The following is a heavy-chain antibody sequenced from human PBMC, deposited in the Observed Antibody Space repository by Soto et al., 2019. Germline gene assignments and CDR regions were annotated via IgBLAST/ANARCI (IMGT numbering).Heavy chain of an antibody. V-gene: IGHV3-23*01. CDR3: AKVPWFCSDGRCNVETGYVE. CDR1: GFTFSSYA. Sequence: GGSLRLSCAASGFTFSSYAMAWVRRAPGKGLEWVSTISGSGGGTYYADSVKGRFTISRDNSKNTLYLQMNSLRAEDTAVYFCAKVPWFCSDGRCNVETGYVEWGQGTLVTVSS. D-gene: IGHD3-3*01. CDR2: ISGSGGGT. J-gene: IGHJ4*02.